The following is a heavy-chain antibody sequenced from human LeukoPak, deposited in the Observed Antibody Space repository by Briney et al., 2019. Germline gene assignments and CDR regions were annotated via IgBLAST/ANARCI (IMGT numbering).Heavy chain of an antibody. CDR2: ISAYNGHT. V-gene: IGHV1-18*01. CDR1: GYTFNSYG. D-gene: IGHD5-18*01. CDR3: ARYPQYSYGSPPDY. J-gene: IGHJ4*02. Sequence: ASVKVSCKASGYTFNSYGISWVRQAPGQGLEWMGWISAYNGHTNYAQKFQGRVTMTTDTSTSTAYMDLRSLRSDDTAVYYCARYPQYSYGSPPDYWGQGTLVTVSS.